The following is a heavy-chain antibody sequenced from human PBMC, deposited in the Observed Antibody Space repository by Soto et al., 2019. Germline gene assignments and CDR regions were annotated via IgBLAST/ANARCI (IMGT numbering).Heavy chain of an antibody. Sequence: QVQLVQSGAEVKKPGASVKVSCKASGYTFTNYYMHWVRQAPGQGLEWMGIINPSGDSTSYAQKFQGRVTMTRDTSTSTVYMELSSLRSEDTAVYYCARDDGCSGGSCYPGGWGQGTLVTVSS. CDR1: GYTFTNYY. J-gene: IGHJ4*02. CDR3: ARDDGCSGGSCYPGG. V-gene: IGHV1-46*01. D-gene: IGHD2-15*01. CDR2: INPSGDST.